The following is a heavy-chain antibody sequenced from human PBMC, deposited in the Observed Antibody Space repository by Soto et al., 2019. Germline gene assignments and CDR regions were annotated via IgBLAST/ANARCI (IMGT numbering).Heavy chain of an antibody. Sequence: SETLSLTCVVSGGSLSDYFWSWIRQPPGMALEWIGEINHLGSINYNPSLKSRVTMSVDTSKNQFSLTLNSVTAADTATYYCARGGISHWAYFPMDVWGQGTTVTVSS. CDR1: GGSLSDYF. J-gene: IGHJ6*02. CDR3: ARGGISHWAYFPMDV. D-gene: IGHD2-21*01. V-gene: IGHV4-34*01. CDR2: INHLGSI.